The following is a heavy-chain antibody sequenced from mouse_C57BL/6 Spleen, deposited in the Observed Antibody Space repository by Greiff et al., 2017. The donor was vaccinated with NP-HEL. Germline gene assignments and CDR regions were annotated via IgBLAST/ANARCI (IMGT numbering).Heavy chain of an antibody. J-gene: IGHJ3*01. D-gene: IGHD2-3*01. CDR2: ISYDGSN. V-gene: IGHV3-6*01. Sequence: DVKLQESGPGLVKPSQSLSLTCSVTGYSITSGYYWNWIRQFPGNKLEWMGYISYDGSNNYNPSLKNRISITRDTSKNQFFLKLNSVTTEDTATYYCARGDGYFAYWGQGTLVTVSA. CDR3: ARGDGYFAY. CDR1: GYSITSGYY.